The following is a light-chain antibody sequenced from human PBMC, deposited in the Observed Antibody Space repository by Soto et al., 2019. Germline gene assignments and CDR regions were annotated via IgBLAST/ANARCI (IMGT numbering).Light chain of an antibody. CDR2: GNS. Sequence: QAVVTQPPSVSGAPGQRVTISCTGSSSNIGAGYDIHWYQQLPGTAPKLLISGNSNRPSGVPDRFSGSKPGTSVSLAITGLQAEDEADYYCQSYDSSLSGSVFGGGTKLTVL. CDR3: QSYDSSLSGSV. J-gene: IGLJ2*01. CDR1: SSNIGAGYD. V-gene: IGLV1-40*01.